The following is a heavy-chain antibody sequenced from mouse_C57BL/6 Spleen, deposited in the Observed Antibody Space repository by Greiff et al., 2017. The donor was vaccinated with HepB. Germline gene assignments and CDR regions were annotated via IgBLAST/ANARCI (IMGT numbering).Heavy chain of an antibody. V-gene: IGHV3-6*01. Sequence: EVKLMESGPGLVKPSQSLSLTCSVTGYSITSGYYWNWIRQFPGNKLEWMGYISYDGSNNYNPSLKNRISITRDTSKNQFFLKLNSVTTEDTATYYCATANSAYAMDYWGQGTSVTVSS. J-gene: IGHJ4*01. D-gene: IGHD4-1*01. CDR3: ATANSAYAMDY. CDR2: ISYDGSN. CDR1: GYSITSGYY.